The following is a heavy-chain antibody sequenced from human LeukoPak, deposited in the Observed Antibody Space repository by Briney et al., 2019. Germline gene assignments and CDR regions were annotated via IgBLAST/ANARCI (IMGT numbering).Heavy chain of an antibody. CDR3: AGPYPAAYFGY. D-gene: IGHD2-15*01. CDR1: GGSFSGYY. CDR2: INHSGST. J-gene: IGHJ4*02. Sequence: PSETLSLTCAVYGGSFSGYYWSWIRQPPGKGLEWIGEINHSGSTNYNPSLKSRVTISVDTSKNQFSLKLSSVTAADTAVYYCAGPYPAAYFGYWGQGTLVTVSS. V-gene: IGHV4-34*01.